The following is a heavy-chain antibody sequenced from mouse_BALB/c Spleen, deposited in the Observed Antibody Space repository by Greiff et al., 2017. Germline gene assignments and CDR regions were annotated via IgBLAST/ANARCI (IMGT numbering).Heavy chain of an antibody. CDR3: ARGAYGTY. Sequence: EVQLQQSGSELMKPGASVKISCKASGYSFTSYYMHWVKQSHGKSLEWIGYIDPFNGGTSYNQKFKGKATLTVDKSSSTAYMHLSSLTSEDSAVYYCARGAYGTYWGQGTLVTVSA. CDR1: GYSFTSYY. D-gene: IGHD2-10*02. CDR2: IDPFNGGT. J-gene: IGHJ3*01. V-gene: IGHV1S135*01.